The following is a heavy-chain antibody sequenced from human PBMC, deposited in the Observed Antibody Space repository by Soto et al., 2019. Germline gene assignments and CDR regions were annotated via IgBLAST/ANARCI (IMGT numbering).Heavy chain of an antibody. CDR1: GGSISSYY. D-gene: IGHD3-16*01. CDR2: INHSGST. J-gene: IGHJ6*02. V-gene: IGHV4-34*01. Sequence: PSETLSLTCTVSGGSISSYYWSWIRQPPGKGLEWIGEINHSGSTNYNPSLKSRVTISVDTSKNQFSLKLSSVTAADTAVYYCASWGMPKSCYYYGMDVWGQGTTVTVSS. CDR3: ASWGMPKSCYYYGMDV.